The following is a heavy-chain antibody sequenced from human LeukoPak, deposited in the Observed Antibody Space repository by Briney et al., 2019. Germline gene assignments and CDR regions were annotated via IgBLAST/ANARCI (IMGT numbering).Heavy chain of an antibody. J-gene: IGHJ4*02. CDR2: IIPIFGTA. Sequence: GASVKVSCKASGGTFSSYAISWVRQAPGQGLEWMGRIIPIFGTAKYAQKFQGRVTITTDESTSTAYMELSSLRSEDTAVYYCASSGIAETNLKYWGQGTLVTVSS. V-gene: IGHV1-69*05. D-gene: IGHD6-13*01. CDR1: GGTFSSYA. CDR3: ASSGIAETNLKY.